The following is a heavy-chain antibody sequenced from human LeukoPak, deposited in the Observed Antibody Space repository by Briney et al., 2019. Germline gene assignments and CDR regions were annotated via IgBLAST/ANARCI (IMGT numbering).Heavy chain of an antibody. Sequence: SETLSFTCTVSGGSISSYYWSWIRQPPGKGLEWIGYIYYSGSTNYNPSLKSRVTISVDTSKNQFSLKLSSVTAADTAVYYCARGGGRDWFDPWGQGTLVTVSS. V-gene: IGHV4-59*01. J-gene: IGHJ5*02. D-gene: IGHD2-15*01. CDR3: ARGGGRDWFDP. CDR1: GGSISSYY. CDR2: IYYSGST.